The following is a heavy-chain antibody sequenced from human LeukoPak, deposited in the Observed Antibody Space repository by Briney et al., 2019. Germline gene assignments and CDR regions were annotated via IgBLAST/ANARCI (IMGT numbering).Heavy chain of an antibody. J-gene: IGHJ4*02. CDR1: GFTFSSYA. Sequence: PGGSLRLSCAASGFTFSSYAMSWVRQAPGKGLEWVSGISASGSSTYYADSVKGRFTISRDNSKNTLFLQMNGLTAEDTAVYYGATSTVVFATVNAAFDYWGQGTLVTVSS. CDR3: ATSTVVFATVNAAFDY. CDR2: ISASGSST. V-gene: IGHV3-23*01. D-gene: IGHD2-15*01.